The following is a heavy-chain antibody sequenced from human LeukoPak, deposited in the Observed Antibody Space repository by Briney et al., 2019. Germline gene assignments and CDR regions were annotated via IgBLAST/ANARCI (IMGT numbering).Heavy chain of an antibody. D-gene: IGHD3-22*01. V-gene: IGHV3-23*01. CDR1: GFTFSSYA. J-gene: IGHJ4*02. Sequence: GGSLILSCAASGFTFSSYAMSWVRQAPGEGLEWVSAISGSGGSTYYADSVKGRFTISRGNSKNTLYLQMNSLRAEDTAVYYCAKVVHYDSSGYYDYWGQGTLVTVSS. CDR2: ISGSGGST. CDR3: AKVVHYDSSGYYDY.